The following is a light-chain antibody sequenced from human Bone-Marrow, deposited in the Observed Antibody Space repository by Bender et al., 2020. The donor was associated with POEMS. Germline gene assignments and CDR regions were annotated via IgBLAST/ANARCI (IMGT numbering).Light chain of an antibody. V-gene: IGLV2-23*02. Sequence: QSALTQPASVSGSPGQSITISCAGTSSDVGNYNLVSWYQQHPGKAPKLVIYEVYSRPSDISNRFSGSKSGNTASLTISGLQAEDEADYYCCSYAGGSAHWVFGGGTKVTIL. CDR2: EVY. J-gene: IGLJ3*02. CDR3: CSYAGGSAHWV. CDR1: SSDVGNYNL.